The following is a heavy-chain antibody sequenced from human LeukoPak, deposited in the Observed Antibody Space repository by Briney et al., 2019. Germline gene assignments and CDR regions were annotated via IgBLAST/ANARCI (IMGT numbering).Heavy chain of an antibody. CDR3: ARGSRDNSGYRYYFDY. Sequence: GGSLRLSCAASGFSFSSYAMYWVRQAPGKGLEWVANIQQHGSVKYYVDSAKGRFTISRDNGENSMFLEMNSLRADDTAVYYCARGSRDNSGYRYYFDYWGQGTLVTVSS. J-gene: IGHJ4*02. CDR2: IQQHGSVK. CDR1: GFSFSSYA. D-gene: IGHD3-22*01. V-gene: IGHV3-7*01.